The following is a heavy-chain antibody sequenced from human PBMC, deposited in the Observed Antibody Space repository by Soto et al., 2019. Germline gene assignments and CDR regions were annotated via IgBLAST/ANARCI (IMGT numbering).Heavy chain of an antibody. V-gene: IGHV3-33*03. Sequence: LRLSCAASGFDFSDHGMHWVRQAPGEGLEWVTVISYDGTAKYYKESVKGRFTTSRDNSKKTLYLQIDSLRVEDTAVYYCAKDEGRFLRNYFNYGIDVWGLGTTVTVSS. J-gene: IGHJ6*02. CDR2: ISYDGTAK. CDR3: AKDEGRFLRNYFNYGIDV. CDR1: GFDFSDHG. D-gene: IGHD3-3*01.